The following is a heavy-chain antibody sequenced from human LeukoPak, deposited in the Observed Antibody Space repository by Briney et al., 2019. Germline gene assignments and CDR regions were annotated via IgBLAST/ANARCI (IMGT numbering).Heavy chain of an antibody. Sequence: SGTLSLTRTVSGGSINGNSYFWGWIRQPPGKGLEWIGNIFYSGSTKYSSSLKSRITISVDTSKNQFSLKMTSVTAADTAVYYCVTLDGYNWVDYWGQGTLVTVSS. CDR1: GGSINGNSYF. D-gene: IGHD5-24*01. V-gene: IGHV4-39*01. J-gene: IGHJ4*02. CDR2: IFYSGST. CDR3: VTLDGYNWVDY.